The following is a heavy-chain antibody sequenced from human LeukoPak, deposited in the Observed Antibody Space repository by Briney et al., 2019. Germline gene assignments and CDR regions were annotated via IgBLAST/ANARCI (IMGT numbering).Heavy chain of an antibody. CDR1: GFTFSSYG. J-gene: IGHJ4*02. Sequence: GRSLRLSCAASGFTFSSYGMHWVRQAPGKGLEWVAVISYDGSNKYYADSVKGRFTISRENSKNTLYLQMNSLRAEDTAVYYCAKAGRGAFGRYSSSWEFDYWGQGTLVTVSS. D-gene: IGHD6-13*01. V-gene: IGHV3-30*18. CDR2: ISYDGSNK. CDR3: AKAGRGAFGRYSSSWEFDY.